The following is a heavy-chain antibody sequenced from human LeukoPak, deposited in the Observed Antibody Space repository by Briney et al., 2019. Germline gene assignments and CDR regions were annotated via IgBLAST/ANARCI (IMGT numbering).Heavy chain of an antibody. V-gene: IGHV7-4-1*02. J-gene: IGHJ4*02. CDR1: GYTFTSYA. D-gene: IGHD5-18*01. Sequence: ASVKVSCKTSGYTFTSYAISWVRQAPGQGLEGMGWINTNTGNPTYAQGFAGRYVFSLDTSVSTAYLQISGLKADDTAVYYCGRDPKLGIRGYTYGYIDSWGQGTLVIVSS. CDR3: GRDPKLGIRGYTYGYIDS. CDR2: INTNTGNP.